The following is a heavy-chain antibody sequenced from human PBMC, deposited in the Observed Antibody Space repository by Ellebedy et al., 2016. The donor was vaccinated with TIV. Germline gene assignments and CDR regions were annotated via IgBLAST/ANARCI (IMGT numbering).Heavy chain of an antibody. CDR1: GFTFSSGT. CDR3: ARACVLPLMESLSAPSYMDV. Sequence: GGSLRLSXAASGFTFSSGTMNWVRQAPGKGLEWVSSMSNTGTYLYYADSVKGRFTISRDNAKNSLYLEMTGLRDEDTAVYYCARACVLPLMESLSAPSYMDVWGKGTTVTVSS. J-gene: IGHJ6*03. CDR2: MSNTGTYL. D-gene: IGHD1-1*01. V-gene: IGHV3-21*01.